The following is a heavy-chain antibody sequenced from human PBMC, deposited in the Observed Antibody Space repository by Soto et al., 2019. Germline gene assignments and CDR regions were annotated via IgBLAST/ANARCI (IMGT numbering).Heavy chain of an antibody. D-gene: IGHD6-13*01. CDR1: GGTSTSYA. J-gene: IGHJ6*02. CDR3: ARSPAAGTTNQYYYSYGLDD. V-gene: IGHV1-3*01. Sequence: GASVKVSCKASGGTSTSYAMHWVRQAPGQRLEWMGGINAGNGNTNYSQKFQGRVTITRDTSASTAYMELSSLRSEDTAVYYCARSPAAGTTNQYYYSYGLDDWGQGTPVTVSS. CDR2: INAGNGNT.